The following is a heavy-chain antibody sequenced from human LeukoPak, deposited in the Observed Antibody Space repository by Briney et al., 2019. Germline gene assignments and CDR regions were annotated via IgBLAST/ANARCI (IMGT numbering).Heavy chain of an antibody. CDR3: ARESKTYDGSGYYHDS. V-gene: IGHV4-4*07. Sequence: SETLSLTCTVSGGSIYNDYWSWIRQPAGKGLEWIGRIYTSGSTDYSPSLKSRVTMSLDTSKNQFSLNLYSVTAADTAVYFCARESKTYDGSGYYHDSWGQGTLVTVSS. CDR2: IYTSGST. J-gene: IGHJ4*02. CDR1: GGSIYNDY. D-gene: IGHD3-22*01.